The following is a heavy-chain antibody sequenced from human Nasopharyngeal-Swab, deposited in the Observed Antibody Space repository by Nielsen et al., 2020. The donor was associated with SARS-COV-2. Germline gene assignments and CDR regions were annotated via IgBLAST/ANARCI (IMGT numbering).Heavy chain of an antibody. D-gene: IGHD1-1*01. CDR2: ISSSSNYI. CDR1: GFTFNMYS. CDR3: ARLGTESYHYYSLDV. J-gene: IGHJ6*02. Sequence: GGSLRLSCVTSGFTFNMYSMHWVRQAPGKGLEWVSSISSSSNYIYYGDSVKGRFTISRDNTQKSLYLEMNSLRVEDTAVYYCARLGTESYHYYSLDVWGQGTTDTVSS. V-gene: IGHV3-21*01.